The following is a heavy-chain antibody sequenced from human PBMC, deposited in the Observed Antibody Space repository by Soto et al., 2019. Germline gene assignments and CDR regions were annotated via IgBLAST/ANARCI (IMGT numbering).Heavy chain of an antibody. D-gene: IGHD1-26*01. CDR1: GYIFTAYY. J-gene: IGHJ4*02. V-gene: IGHV1-2*02. CDR3: ARALSFGSGPVDY. CDR2: INPDSGGT. Sequence: QVQLVQSGAEVKKPGASVKVSCKASGYIFTAYYMHWVRQAPGQGLEWMGCINPDSGGTKYAQKFQGRVTMTRDTSITTAYMDLSSLRSDDTAVYYCARALSFGSGPVDYWGQGTLVTVSS.